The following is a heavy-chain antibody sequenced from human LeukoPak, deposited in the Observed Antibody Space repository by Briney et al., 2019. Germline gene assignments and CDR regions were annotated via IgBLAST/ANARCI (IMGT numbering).Heavy chain of an antibody. D-gene: IGHD2-21*02. CDR3: AKDGDLAYCGGDCYSRAFDI. J-gene: IGHJ3*02. CDR2: IWYDGSNK. CDR1: GFTFSSYG. Sequence: PGGPLRLSCAASGFTFSSYGMHWVRQAPGKGLEWVAVIWYDGSNKYYADSVKGRFTISRDNSKNTLYLQMNSLRAEDTAVYYCAKDGDLAYCGGDCYSRAFDIWGQGTMVTVSS. V-gene: IGHV3-33*06.